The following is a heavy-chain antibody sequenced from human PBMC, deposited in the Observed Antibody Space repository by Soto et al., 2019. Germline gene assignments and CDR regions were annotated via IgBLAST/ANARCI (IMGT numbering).Heavy chain of an antibody. V-gene: IGHV1-69*01. CDR3: ARWVGRTSRDAFDI. D-gene: IGHD2-2*01. CDR1: GGTFSSYA. Sequence: QVQLVQSGAEVKKPGSSVKVSCKASGGTFSSYAISWVRQAPGQGLEWMGGIIPIFGTANYAQKFQGRVTITADESTSTDYMELSSLRSEDTAVYYCARWVGRTSRDAFDIWGQGTMVTVSS. CDR2: IIPIFGTA. J-gene: IGHJ3*02.